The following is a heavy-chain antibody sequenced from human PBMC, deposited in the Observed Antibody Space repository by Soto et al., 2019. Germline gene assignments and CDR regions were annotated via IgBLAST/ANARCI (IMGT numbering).Heavy chain of an antibody. Sequence: EVQLVESGGGLVKPGGSLRLSCAASGFAFSSFSMNWVRQAPGKGLEWVAFISSGGSSMYYADSVKGRFSISRDNTKNSLFLQMKSVRAEDTAVYYCARDWGELLVRRGFYYYYMDVWGTGATVTV. CDR2: ISSGGSSM. J-gene: IGHJ6*03. CDR3: ARDWGELLVRRGFYYYYMDV. D-gene: IGHD2-15*01. CDR1: GFAFSSFS. V-gene: IGHV3-21*01.